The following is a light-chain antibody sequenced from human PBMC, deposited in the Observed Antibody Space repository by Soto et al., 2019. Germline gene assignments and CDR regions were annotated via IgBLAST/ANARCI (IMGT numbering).Light chain of an antibody. CDR3: QHVNSYPLT. V-gene: IGKV1-9*01. Sequence: IQLTQSPSSLSASVGDRVTITGRASQGISGYLAWYQQNPGKAPNLLIYAASSLQSGVPPRFSGSGSGTEFTLTISSLQPEDFPTYYCQHVNSYPLTFGGGTKVEIK. CDR1: QGISGY. J-gene: IGKJ4*01. CDR2: AAS.